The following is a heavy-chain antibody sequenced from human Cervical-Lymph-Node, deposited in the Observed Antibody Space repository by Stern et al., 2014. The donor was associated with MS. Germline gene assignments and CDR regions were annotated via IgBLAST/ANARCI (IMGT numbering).Heavy chain of an antibody. CDR3: ATHPPLTDDAFDF. CDR2: IDPSDSYT. Sequence: QLVESAAELRKPGESLRISCEGSGYRFTSYWISWVRQMPGKGLEWMGRIDPSDSYTTYSPAFQGHVTISADKSISTVYVQWSSLEASDTAVYYCATHPPLTDDAFDFWGQGTLVTVSS. CDR1: GYRFTSYW. D-gene: IGHD3-3*01. V-gene: IGHV5-10-1*03. J-gene: IGHJ4*02.